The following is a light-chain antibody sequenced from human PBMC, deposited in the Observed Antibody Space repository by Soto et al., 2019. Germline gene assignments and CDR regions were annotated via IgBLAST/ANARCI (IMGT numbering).Light chain of an antibody. V-gene: IGLV1-40*01. CDR1: SSNIGAAYD. CDR3: QSYDSSLSGSV. Sequence: VLTQPPSVSGAPGQGVTISCTGSSSNIGAAYDVHWYQHLPGTAPKLLIYSNSNRPSGVPDRFSGSKSGTSASLAITGLQAEDEADYYCQSYDSSLSGSVFGTGTKVTVL. J-gene: IGLJ1*01. CDR2: SNS.